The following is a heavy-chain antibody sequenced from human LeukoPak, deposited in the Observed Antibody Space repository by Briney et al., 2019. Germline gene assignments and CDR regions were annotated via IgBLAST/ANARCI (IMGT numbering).Heavy chain of an antibody. CDR1: GYTFTSYD. CDR2: MNPNSGNT. Sequence: GASVKVSCKASGYTFTSYDINWVRQATGQGLEWMGWMNPNSGNTGYAQTFQGRVPMTRNTSISTAYMELSSLRSEETAVYYCARVSPLRWRRTYYFDYWGQGTLVTVSS. D-gene: IGHD4-23*01. J-gene: IGHJ4*02. V-gene: IGHV1-8*01. CDR3: ARVSPLRWRRTYYFDY.